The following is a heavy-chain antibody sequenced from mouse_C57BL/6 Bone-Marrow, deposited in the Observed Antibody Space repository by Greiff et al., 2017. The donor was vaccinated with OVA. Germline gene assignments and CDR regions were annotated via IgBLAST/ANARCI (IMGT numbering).Heavy chain of an antibody. CDR3: DGYYY. Sequence: EVKLQESGAELVRPGASVKLSCTASGINIKDDYMHWVKQRPEQGLEWIGWIDPENGDTEYDSKFQGKATITVDTSSNTAYLQLSSLTSEDTAVYYWDGYYYWGQGTTLTVSA. J-gene: IGHJ2*01. D-gene: IGHD2-3*01. CDR2: IDPENGDT. V-gene: IGHV14-4*01. CDR1: GINIKDDY.